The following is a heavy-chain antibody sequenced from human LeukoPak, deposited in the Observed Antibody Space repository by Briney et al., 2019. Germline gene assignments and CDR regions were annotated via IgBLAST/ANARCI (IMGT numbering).Heavy chain of an antibody. CDR2: IRYDGSNK. CDR3: ARAPGSLVSVAARPYYFDF. CDR1: GFTFSSYG. V-gene: IGHV3-30*02. Sequence: PGGSLRLSCAASGFTFSSYGMHWVRQAPGKGLEWVAFIRYDGSNKYYADSVKGRFTISRDNSKNTLYLQMNSIRAEDTAVYYCARAPGSLVSVAARPYYFDFWGQGTLVTVSS. D-gene: IGHD6-6*01. J-gene: IGHJ4*02.